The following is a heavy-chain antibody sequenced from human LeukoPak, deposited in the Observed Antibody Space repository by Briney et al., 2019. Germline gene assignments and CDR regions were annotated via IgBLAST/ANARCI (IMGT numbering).Heavy chain of an antibody. CDR2: IRWNRDYI. J-gene: IGHJ4*02. D-gene: IGHD6-19*01. CDR1: GYTFDNYA. Sequence: GGSLRLSCAASGYTFDNYAMHWVPQAPGKGLEWLSIIRWNRDYIRYTDSVKGRCPLSRDNAKKSLDLQMKSLRAEDTAVYYCAKVRGTYSSGYFFDDWGQGTLVTVSS. CDR3: AKVRGTYSSGYFFDD. V-gene: IGHV3-9*01.